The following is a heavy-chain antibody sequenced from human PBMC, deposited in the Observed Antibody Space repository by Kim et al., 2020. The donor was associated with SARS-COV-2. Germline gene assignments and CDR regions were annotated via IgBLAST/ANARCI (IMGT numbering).Heavy chain of an antibody. Sequence: GGSLRLSCAASGFIFSRYGMHWVRQAPGKGLEWVAVICYDGSEKNYADSVKGRFTISRDNSKNTLYLQMNSLRVEDTAVYYCAGAFGDYGLDYWGQGTLVTVSS. CDR1: GFIFSRYG. CDR2: ICYDGSEK. V-gene: IGHV3-33*01. CDR3: AGAFGDYGLDY. D-gene: IGHD4-17*01. J-gene: IGHJ4*02.